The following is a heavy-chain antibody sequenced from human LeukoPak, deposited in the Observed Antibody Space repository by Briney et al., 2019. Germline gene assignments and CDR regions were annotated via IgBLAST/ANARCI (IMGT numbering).Heavy chain of an antibody. CDR1: GDSVSSNSAA. CDR3: ARDGTWRLDY. J-gene: IGHJ4*02. Sequence: SQTLSLTCAISGDSVSSNSAAWNWIRQSPSGGLEWLGRTYYRSKWYYDYALSVKSRSTINPDTSENQSSLQLNSATPDDTAVYYCARDGTWRLDYWGQGILVTVSS. D-gene: IGHD2-15*01. V-gene: IGHV6-1*01. CDR2: TYYRSKWYY.